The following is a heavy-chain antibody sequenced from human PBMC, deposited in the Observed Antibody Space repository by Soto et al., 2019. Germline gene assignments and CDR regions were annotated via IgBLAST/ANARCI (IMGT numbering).Heavy chain of an antibody. Sequence: SLRLSCTASGFTISSYAMHWVRQAPGKGLEWVAVISYDGSNKYYADSVKGRFTISRDNSKNTLYLQMNSLRAEDTAVYYCATLYCSSTSCYEWSYYYYYGMDVWGQGTTVTVSS. D-gene: IGHD2-2*01. CDR1: GFTISSYA. CDR2: ISYDGSNK. J-gene: IGHJ6*02. V-gene: IGHV3-30*03. CDR3: ATLYCSSTSCYEWSYYYYYGMDV.